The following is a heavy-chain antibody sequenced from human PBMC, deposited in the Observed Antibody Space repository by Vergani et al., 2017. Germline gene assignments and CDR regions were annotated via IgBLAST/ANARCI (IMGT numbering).Heavy chain of an antibody. V-gene: IGHV4-39*01. J-gene: IGHJ4*02. CDR2: IYYSGST. D-gene: IGHD1-20*01. CDR3: ARQRGNWNDGHHDY. Sequence: QLQLQESGPGLVKPSETLSLTCTVSGGSISSSSYYWGWIRQPPGKGLEWIGSIYYSGSTYYNPSLKSRVTISVYTSKNQFSLKLSSVTAADTAVYYCARQRGNWNDGHHDYWGQGTLVTVSS. CDR1: GGSISSSSYY.